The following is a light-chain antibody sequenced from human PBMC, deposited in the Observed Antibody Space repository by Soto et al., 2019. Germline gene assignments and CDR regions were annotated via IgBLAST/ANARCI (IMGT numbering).Light chain of an antibody. V-gene: IGKV3-15*01. CDR3: QQFGSLPYT. CDR1: QSVNNN. J-gene: IGKJ2*01. Sequence: EVVMTQSPALLSVSPGERVTLSCRASQSVNNNLAWYQQQPGQAPRLLIYDTSSRATGVPARFSGSGSGTEFTLTISSLKAEDFAVYYCQQFGSLPYTFGQGTKLEI. CDR2: DTS.